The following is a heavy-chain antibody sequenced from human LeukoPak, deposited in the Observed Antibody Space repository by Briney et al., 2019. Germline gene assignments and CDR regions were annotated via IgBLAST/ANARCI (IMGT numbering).Heavy chain of an antibody. V-gene: IGHV4-59*01. J-gene: IGHJ6*02. CDR2: IYYSGST. CDR1: GGSISSYY. CDR3: ARSGPGTVYYYYYGMDV. D-gene: IGHD3-10*01. Sequence: SETLSLTCTVSGGSISSYYWSWIRQPPGKGLEWIGYIYYSGSTNYNPSLKSRVTISVDTSKNQFSLKLSSVTAADTAVYYCARSGPGTVYYYYYGMDVWGQGTTVTVSS.